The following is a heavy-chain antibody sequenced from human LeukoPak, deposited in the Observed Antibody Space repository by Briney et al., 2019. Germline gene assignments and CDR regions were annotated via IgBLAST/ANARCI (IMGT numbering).Heavy chain of an antibody. CDR3: ARRGADASFSFFDV. Sequence: GGSLRLSCAASGFSFSDRYMTWIRQAPGKGLEWVSAISGSGGGTYYADSVKGRFTISRDNSKNTLYLQMNSLRAEDTATYFCARRGADASFSFFDVWGQGTMVTVSS. J-gene: IGHJ3*01. V-gene: IGHV3-23*01. D-gene: IGHD1-26*01. CDR1: GFSFSDRY. CDR2: ISGSGGGT.